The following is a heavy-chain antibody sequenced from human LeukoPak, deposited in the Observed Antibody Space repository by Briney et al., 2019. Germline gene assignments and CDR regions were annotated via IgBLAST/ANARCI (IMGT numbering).Heavy chain of an antibody. CDR3: ASADTFDP. V-gene: IGHV3-30*01. CDR2: ISYDGSNK. CDR1: GFTFSSYA. Sequence: GGSLRLSCVASGFTFSSYAMHWVRQAPGKGLEWVAVISYDGSNKYYADSVKGRFTISRDNSKNTLYLQMNSLRAEDTAVYYCASADTFDPWGQGTLVTVSS. J-gene: IGHJ5*02.